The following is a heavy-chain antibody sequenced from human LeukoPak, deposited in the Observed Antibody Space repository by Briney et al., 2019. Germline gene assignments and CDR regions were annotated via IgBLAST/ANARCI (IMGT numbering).Heavy chain of an antibody. J-gene: IGHJ4*02. Sequence: PSETLSLTCTVSGGSISSYYWSWIRQPPRKGLEWIGYIYYSGSTNYNPSLKSRVTISVDTSKNQFSLKLSSVTAADTAVYYCARVGGDIAYYDFWSGYPPGVYFDYWGQGALVTVSS. CDR1: GGSISSYY. V-gene: IGHV4-59*01. CDR3: ARVGGDIAYYDFWSGYPPGVYFDY. CDR2: IYYSGST. D-gene: IGHD3-3*01.